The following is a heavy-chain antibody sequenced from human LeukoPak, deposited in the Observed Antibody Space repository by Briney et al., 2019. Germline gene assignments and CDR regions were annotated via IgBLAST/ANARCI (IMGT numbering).Heavy chain of an antibody. CDR3: ARDKVGLAEPYY. CDR2: FDPEDGET. V-gene: IGHV1-24*01. Sequence: ASVKVSCKVSGYTLTELSMHWVRQAPGKGLEWMGGFDPEDGETIYAQKFQGRVTMTEDTSTSTAYMELRSLRSDDTAVYYCARDKVGLAEPYYWGQGTLVTVSS. J-gene: IGHJ4*02. D-gene: IGHD6-19*01. CDR1: GYTLTELS.